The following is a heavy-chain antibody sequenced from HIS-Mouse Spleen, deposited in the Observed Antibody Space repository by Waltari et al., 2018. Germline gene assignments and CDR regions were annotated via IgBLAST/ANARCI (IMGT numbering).Heavy chain of an antibody. CDR2: ICYSGST. CDR1: CCSLSRSCSY. CDR3: ATEIPYSSSWYDWYFDL. V-gene: IGHV4-39*07. J-gene: IGHJ2*01. D-gene: IGHD6-13*01. Sequence: QLQLQESGPGLVQPSETLSLTCTVPCCSLSRSCSYWGRNRQPPGKGLELIGSICYSGSTYYKPSLKSRVTISVDTSKNQFPLKLSSVTAADTAVYYCATEIPYSSSWYDWYFDLWGRGTLVTVSS.